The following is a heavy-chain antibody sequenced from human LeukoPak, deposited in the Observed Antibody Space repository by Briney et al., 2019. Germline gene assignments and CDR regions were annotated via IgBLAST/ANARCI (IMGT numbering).Heavy chain of an antibody. CDR3: ARDRTTYFDY. Sequence: GGSLRLSCAASGFTVSANHMSWVRQAPGKGLEWVSIIYSGGSTYYADSVKGRFTISRDNSKNTLYLQMHSLRAEDTAVYYCARDRTTYFDYWGQGTLVTVSS. V-gene: IGHV3-53*01. J-gene: IGHJ4*02. CDR1: GFTVSANH. D-gene: IGHD1-1*01. CDR2: IYSGGST.